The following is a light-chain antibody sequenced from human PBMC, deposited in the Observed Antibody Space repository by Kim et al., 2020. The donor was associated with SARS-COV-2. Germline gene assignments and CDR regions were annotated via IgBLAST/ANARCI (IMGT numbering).Light chain of an antibody. CDR2: RDT. J-gene: IGLJ3*02. V-gene: IGLV3-9*01. Sequence: VELRQTARITGGGNNIATKNVHCYQQKPGQAPVLVMFRDTNRPSGIPERFSGSNSGNTATLPISRAQAGDEADYYCQVWDSSTWVFGGGTQLTFL. CDR1: NIATKN. CDR3: QVWDSSTWV.